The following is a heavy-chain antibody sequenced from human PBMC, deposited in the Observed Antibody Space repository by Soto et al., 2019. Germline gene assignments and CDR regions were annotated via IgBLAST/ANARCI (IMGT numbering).Heavy chain of an antibody. V-gene: IGHV3-33*01. J-gene: IGHJ4*02. D-gene: IGHD3-22*01. CDR2: IWYDGSYK. Sequence: PGGSLILSCAASGFTFSTYVMHWVRQAPGKGLEWVSVIWYDGSYKFYADSVKGRFTISRDNSKNTLYLQMNSLGAEDTAVYYCARARYYDSSGYYSAFDYWGQGTLVTVSS. CDR3: ARARYYDSSGYYSAFDY. CDR1: GFTFSTYV.